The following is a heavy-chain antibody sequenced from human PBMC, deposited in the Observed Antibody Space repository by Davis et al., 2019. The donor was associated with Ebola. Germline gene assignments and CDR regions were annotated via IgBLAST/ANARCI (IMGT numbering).Heavy chain of an antibody. CDR2: SSGSGGST. V-gene: IGHV3-23*01. D-gene: IGHD5-12*01. CDR1: GFTFSSYA. CDR3: AKEGGYSGS. J-gene: IGHJ5*02. Sequence: GESLKISCAASGFTFSSYAMSWVRQAPGKGLEWVSASSGSGGSTYYADSVKGRFTISRDNSKNTLYLQMNSLRAEDTAVYYCAKEGGYSGSWGQGTLVTVSS.